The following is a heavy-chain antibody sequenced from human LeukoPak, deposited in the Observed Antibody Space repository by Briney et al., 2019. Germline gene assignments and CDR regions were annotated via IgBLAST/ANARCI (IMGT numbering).Heavy chain of an antibody. CDR3: AVAADSDYFDY. J-gene: IGHJ4*02. CDR1: GYTFPSDG. V-gene: IGHV1-18*01. D-gene: IGHD6-13*01. CDR2: INPYNGNA. Sequence: ASVTVSCKASGYTFPSDGITWVRQAPGQGLEWMGWINPYNGNANYAQKLQGRVTLTTDTSTSTAYMELRSLRSDDTAMYYCAVAADSDYFDYWGQGTLVTVSS.